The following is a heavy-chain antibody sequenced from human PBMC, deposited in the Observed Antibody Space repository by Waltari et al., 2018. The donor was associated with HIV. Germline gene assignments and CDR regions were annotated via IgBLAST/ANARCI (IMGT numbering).Heavy chain of an antibody. D-gene: IGHD1-26*01. Sequence: EVQVVESGGGLVQPGGSLRLSGAASGFTFGTYEMNWVRQAPGKGLEWVSYISSSGSTIYYADSVKGRFTISRDNAKNSLYLQMNSLRAEDTAVYFCARDGSSYYGLDYWGRGTLVTVSS. CDR1: GFTFGTYE. CDR3: ARDGSSYYGLDY. CDR2: ISSSGSTI. J-gene: IGHJ4*02. V-gene: IGHV3-48*03.